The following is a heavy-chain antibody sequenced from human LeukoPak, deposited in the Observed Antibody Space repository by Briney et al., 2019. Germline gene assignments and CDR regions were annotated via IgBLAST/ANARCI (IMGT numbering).Heavy chain of an antibody. Sequence: SETLSLTCTVSDGSISSYYWSWIRQPPGKGLEWIGYIYYSGSTNYNPSLKSRVTISVDTSKNQFSLKLSSVTAADTAVYYCASASLSRDAFDIWGQGTMVTVSS. CDR2: IYYSGST. CDR3: ASASLSRDAFDI. J-gene: IGHJ3*02. CDR1: DGSISSYY. V-gene: IGHV4-59*01.